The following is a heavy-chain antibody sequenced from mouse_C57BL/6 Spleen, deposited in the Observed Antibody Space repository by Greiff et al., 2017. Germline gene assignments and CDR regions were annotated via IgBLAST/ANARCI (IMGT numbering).Heavy chain of an antibody. CDR3: AKITTADYYAMDY. CDR1: GFSLTSYG. Sequence: VQLQESGPGLVQPSQSLSITCTVSGFSLTSYGVHWVRQSPGKGLEWLGVIWRGGSTDYNAAFMSRLSITKDNSKSQVFFKMNSLQADDTAIYYCAKITTADYYAMDYWGQGTSVTVSS. CDR2: IWRGGST. D-gene: IGHD2-1*01. J-gene: IGHJ4*01. V-gene: IGHV2-5*01.